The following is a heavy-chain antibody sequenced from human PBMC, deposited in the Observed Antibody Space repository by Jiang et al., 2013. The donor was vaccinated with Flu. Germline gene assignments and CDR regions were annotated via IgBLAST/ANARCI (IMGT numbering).Heavy chain of an antibody. CDR3: AREWRWGVGATDPDAFDI. CDR2: INPNSGGT. D-gene: IGHD1-26*01. V-gene: IGHV1-2*02. J-gene: IGHJ3*02. CDR1: GYTFTGYY. Sequence: KVSCKASGYTFTGYYMHWVRQAPGQGLEWMGWINPNSGGTNYAQKFQGRVTMTRDTSISTAYMELSRLRSDDTAVYYCAREWRWGVGATDPDAFDIWGQGTMVTVSS.